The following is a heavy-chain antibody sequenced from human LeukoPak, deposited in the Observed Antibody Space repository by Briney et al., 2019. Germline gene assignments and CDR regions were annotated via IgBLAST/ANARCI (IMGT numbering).Heavy chain of an antibody. J-gene: IGHJ4*02. Sequence: GGSLRLSCAASGFTFSSYAMHWVRQAPGKGLEWVAVLSYDGSNKYYADSVKGRFTIPRDNSKNTLFLQMNSLRAEDTAVYYCARDPLLAHQRGYFDYWGQGTLVTVSS. CDR1: GFTFSSYA. CDR2: LSYDGSNK. CDR3: ARDPLLAHQRGYFDY. V-gene: IGHV3-30-3*01. D-gene: IGHD2-2*01.